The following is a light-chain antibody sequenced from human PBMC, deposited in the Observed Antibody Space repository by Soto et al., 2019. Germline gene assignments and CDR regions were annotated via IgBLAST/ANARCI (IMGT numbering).Light chain of an antibody. Sequence: QSALTQPASVSGSPGQSITISCTGTSSDVGGYNYVSWYQQHPGKAPKLMIYEVSNRPSGVSNRFSGSKSGKTASLTISGLQAEDEADYYCSSYTSSRTLVFGGGTKLTV. V-gene: IGLV2-14*01. J-gene: IGLJ2*01. CDR3: SSYTSSRTLV. CDR2: EVS. CDR1: SSDVGGYNY.